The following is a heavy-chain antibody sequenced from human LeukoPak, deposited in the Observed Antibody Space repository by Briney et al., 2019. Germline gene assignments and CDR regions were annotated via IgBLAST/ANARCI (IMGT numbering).Heavy chain of an antibody. CDR3: AKSNTGESSTWYS. Sequence: PGGSLRLSCAASGFTFSSYAMSWVRQAPGKGLEWVSAISGSGGSTYYADSVKGRFTISRDTSKNALYLEMNSLRAEDTAVYYCAKSNTGESSTWYSWGQGTLVTVSS. V-gene: IGHV3-23*01. J-gene: IGHJ4*02. CDR1: GFTFSSYA. CDR2: ISGSGGST. D-gene: IGHD6-6*01.